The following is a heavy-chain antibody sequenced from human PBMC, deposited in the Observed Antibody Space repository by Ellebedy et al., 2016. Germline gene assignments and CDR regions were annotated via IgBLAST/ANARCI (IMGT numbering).Heavy chain of an antibody. CDR2: IYSGDSST. V-gene: IGHV5-51*01. J-gene: IGHJ4*02. CDR3: ARLARGGRSTSAAYFDF. D-gene: IGHD2-2*01. CDR1: EYNFINYW. Sequence: GGSLRLSCKGFEYNFINYWIAWVRQVPGKGLEWMGIIYSGDSSTAYSPSFQGQVTISADKSINAAYLQWSSLKASDSAMYYCARLARGGRSTSAAYFDFWGQGTLVTVSS.